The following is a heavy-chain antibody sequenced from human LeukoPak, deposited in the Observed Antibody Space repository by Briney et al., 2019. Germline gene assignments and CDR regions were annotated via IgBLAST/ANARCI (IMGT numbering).Heavy chain of an antibody. V-gene: IGHV3-53*04. CDR1: GFTVSSNY. Sequence: GGSLRLSCAASGFTVSSNYMSWVRQAPGKGLEWVSVIYSGGSTYYADSVKGRFTISRHNPKNTLYLQMNSLRAEDTAVYYCAREIAAAGSRAFDIWGQGTMVTVSS. D-gene: IGHD6-13*01. J-gene: IGHJ3*02. CDR2: IYSGGST. CDR3: AREIAAAGSRAFDI.